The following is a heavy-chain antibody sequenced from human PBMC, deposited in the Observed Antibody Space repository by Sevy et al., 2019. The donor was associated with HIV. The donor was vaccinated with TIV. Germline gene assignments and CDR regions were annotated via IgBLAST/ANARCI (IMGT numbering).Heavy chain of an antibody. CDR2: INSNTGGT. D-gene: IGHD3-10*01. V-gene: IGHV1-2*02. CDR3: ARDDYYGLGSYYNGLPGRLDP. Sequence: ASVKVYCEASGYNFKGYYIHWVRQAPGKGLEWMGWINSNTGGTIYAEDFEGRVTLTRDTSISTVYMELTGLTAGDTAVYYCARDDYYGLGSYYNGLPGRLDPWGQGTLVTVSS. J-gene: IGHJ5*02. CDR1: GYNFKGYY.